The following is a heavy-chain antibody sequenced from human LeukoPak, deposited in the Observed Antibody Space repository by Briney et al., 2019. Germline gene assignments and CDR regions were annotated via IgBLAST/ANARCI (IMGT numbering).Heavy chain of an antibody. J-gene: IGHJ6*04. Sequence: KASETLSLTCAVYGGSFSGYYCSWIRQPPGKGLEWIGEINHSGSTNYNPSLKSRVTISVDTSKNQFSLKLSSVTAADTAVYYCARGVLWFGELPAPRMDVWGKGTTVTVSS. V-gene: IGHV4-34*01. CDR1: GGSFSGYY. CDR2: INHSGST. D-gene: IGHD3-10*01. CDR3: ARGVLWFGELPAPRMDV.